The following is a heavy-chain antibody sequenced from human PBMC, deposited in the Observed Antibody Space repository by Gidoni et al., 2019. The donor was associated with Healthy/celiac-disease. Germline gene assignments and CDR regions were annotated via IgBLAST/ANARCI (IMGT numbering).Heavy chain of an antibody. V-gene: IGHV3-49*05. Sequence: EVQLVESGGGLVKPGRSLSLSCTASGFTFGDYAMSWFRQAPGKGLEWVGFIRSKAYGGTTEYAASVKGRFTISRDDSKSIAYLQMNSLKTEDTAVYYCTRESISNYYDSSGYYYWGQGTLVTVSS. CDR3: TRESISNYYDSSGYYY. J-gene: IGHJ4*02. CDR1: GFTFGDYA. CDR2: IRSKAYGGTT. D-gene: IGHD3-22*01.